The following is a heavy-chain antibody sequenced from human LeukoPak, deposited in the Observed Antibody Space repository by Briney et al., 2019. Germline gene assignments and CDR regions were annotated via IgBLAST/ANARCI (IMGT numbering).Heavy chain of an antibody. CDR1: SFIFRTYW. J-gene: IGHJ4*02. CDR2: ISSSSSYI. D-gene: IGHD4-17*01. V-gene: IGHV3-21*01. Sequence: PGGSLRLSCAASSFIFRTYWMSWVRQAPGKGLEWVSSISSSSSYIYYADSVKGRFTISRDNAKNSLYLQMNSLRAEDTAVYYCAREQTGDYGYDYWGQGTLVTVSS. CDR3: AREQTGDYGYDY.